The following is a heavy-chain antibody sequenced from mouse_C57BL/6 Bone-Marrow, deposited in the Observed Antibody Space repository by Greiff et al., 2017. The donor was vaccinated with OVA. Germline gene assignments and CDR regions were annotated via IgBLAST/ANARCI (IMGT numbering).Heavy chain of an antibody. CDR2: IDPSASYT. V-gene: IGHV1-69*01. Sequence: QVQLQQPGAELVMPGASVKLSCKASGYTFTSYWMHWVKQRPGQGLEWIGEIDPSASYTNYNQKFKGKSTLTVDKSSSTAYMQLSSLTSEDAAVYYCARALWFYAMDYWGQGTSVTVSS. CDR3: ARALWFYAMDY. J-gene: IGHJ4*01. CDR1: GYTFTSYW. D-gene: IGHD2-2*01.